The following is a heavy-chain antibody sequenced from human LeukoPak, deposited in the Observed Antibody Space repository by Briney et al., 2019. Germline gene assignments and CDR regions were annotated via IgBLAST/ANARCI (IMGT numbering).Heavy chain of an antibody. CDR2: IYYSGST. Sequence: SETLSLTCTVSGGSISSYYWSWIRQPPGKGLEWIGYIYYSGSTNYNPSLKSRVTISVDTSKSQFSLKLSSVTAADTAVYYCARFHGGSQYQGLFDPWGQGTLVTVSS. V-gene: IGHV4-59*01. D-gene: IGHD2-15*01. CDR3: ARFHGGSQYQGLFDP. J-gene: IGHJ5*02. CDR1: GGSISSYY.